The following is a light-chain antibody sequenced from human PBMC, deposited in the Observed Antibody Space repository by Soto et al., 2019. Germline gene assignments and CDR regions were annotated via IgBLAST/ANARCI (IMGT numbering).Light chain of an antibody. CDR1: SSDVGSYNS. V-gene: IGLV2-14*03. J-gene: IGLJ1*01. CDR3: SSFTSSSSYA. Sequence: QSVLAQPASVSGSPGQSIAVSCTGTSSDVGSYNSVSWYQQYPGKAPTLMIHDVSDRPSGVSNRFSGSKSGNTASLTISGLQAEDEADYYCSSFTSSSSYAFGSGTRSPS. CDR2: DVS.